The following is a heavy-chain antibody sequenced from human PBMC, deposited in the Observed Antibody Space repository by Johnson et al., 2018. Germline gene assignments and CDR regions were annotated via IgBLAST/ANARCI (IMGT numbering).Heavy chain of an antibody. CDR2: ISYDGSNK. D-gene: IGHD3-9*01. Sequence: QVQLQESGGGVVQPGRSLRLSCAASGFTFSSYAMHWVRQAPGKGLEWVAVISYDGSNKYYADSVKGRFNISRDNSKNTLYLQKNSLRAEDTAVYYCARDRSYDIYLGDAFDIWGQGTMVTVSS. CDR3: ARDRSYDIYLGDAFDI. V-gene: IGHV3-30-3*01. J-gene: IGHJ3*02. CDR1: GFTFSSYA.